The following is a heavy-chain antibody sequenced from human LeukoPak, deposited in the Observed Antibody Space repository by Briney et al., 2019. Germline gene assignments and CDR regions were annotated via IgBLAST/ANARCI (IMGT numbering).Heavy chain of an antibody. CDR3: ANQYQLLSGGWFDP. J-gene: IGHJ5*02. D-gene: IGHD2-2*01. Sequence: SETLSLTCAVSGGSFSGYYWSWIRQPPGKGLEWIGEINHSGSTNYNPSLKSRVTISVDTSKNQFSLKLSSVTAADTAVYYCANQYQLLSGGWFDPWGQGTLVTVSS. CDR1: GGSFSGYY. CDR2: INHSGST. V-gene: IGHV4-34*01.